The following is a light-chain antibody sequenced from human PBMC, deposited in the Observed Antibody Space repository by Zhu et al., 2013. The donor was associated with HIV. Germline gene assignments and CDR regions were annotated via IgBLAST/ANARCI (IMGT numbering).Light chain of an antibody. J-gene: IGKJ5*01. CDR1: QAISSY. Sequence: IQLTQSPSSLSASVGDRVTITCRASQAISSYLAWYQQKPGKAPNLLIYAASTLQGGVPSRFSGGGSGTDFTLTISSLQPEDSATYYCQQLLTYPITFGQGTRLEIE. CDR2: AAS. V-gene: IGKV1-9*01. CDR3: QQLLTYPIT.